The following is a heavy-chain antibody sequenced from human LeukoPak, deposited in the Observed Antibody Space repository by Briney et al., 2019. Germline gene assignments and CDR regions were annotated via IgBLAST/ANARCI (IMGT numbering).Heavy chain of an antibody. CDR2: ISYDGGDK. V-gene: IGHV3-30-3*01. Sequence: PGRSLRLSCAASGFTFDDYAMHWVRQAPGKGLEWVAFISYDGGDKRYAESVKGRITISRDNSRKTLYLQMHSLGPEDTAIYYCAQDLSKRYSIDYWGQGTLVTVSS. J-gene: IGHJ4*02. CDR1: GFTFDDYA. D-gene: IGHD1-14*01. CDR3: AQDLSKRYSIDY.